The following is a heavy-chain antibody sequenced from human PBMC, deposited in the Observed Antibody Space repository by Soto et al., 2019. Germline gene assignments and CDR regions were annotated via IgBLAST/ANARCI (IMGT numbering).Heavy chain of an antibody. CDR3: ARDVGYDFWSGSLYYFDY. CDR2: INPNSGGT. D-gene: IGHD3-3*01. CDR1: GYTFTGYY. V-gene: IGHV1-2*02. Sequence: ASVKVSCKASGYTFTGYYMHWVRQAPGQGLEWMGWINPNSGGTNYAQKFQGRGTMTRDTSISTAYMELSRLRSDDTAVYYCARDVGYDFWSGSLYYFDYWGQGTLVTVSS. J-gene: IGHJ4*02.